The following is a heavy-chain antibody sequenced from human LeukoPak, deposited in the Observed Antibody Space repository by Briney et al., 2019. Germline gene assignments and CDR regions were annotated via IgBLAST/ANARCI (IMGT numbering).Heavy chain of an antibody. CDR2: IYHSGTT. J-gene: IGHJ4*02. V-gene: IGHV4-38-2*02. D-gene: IGHD6-25*01. CDR3: ARGLIGYHTVFDY. CDR1: GYSISSGYY. Sequence: KPSETLSLTCTVSGYSISSGYYWGWIRQPPEKALEWIASIYHSGTTYYNPSLKSRVTMSVDTSMNQFSLRLSSVTAADTAVYYCARGLIGYHTVFDYRGQGSLVTVSS.